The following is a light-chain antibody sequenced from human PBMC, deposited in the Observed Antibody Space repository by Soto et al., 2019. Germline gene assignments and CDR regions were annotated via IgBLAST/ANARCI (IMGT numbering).Light chain of an antibody. Sequence: EIVMTQSPDILSVSPGERATLSCRASQSVSSSLAWYQQKPGQAPRLPIYDASTRATGIPARFSGSGSGTEFTLTISSLQSEDFALYYCQQYNKWPPVYTFGQGTKLEIK. CDR1: QSVSSS. V-gene: IGKV3D-15*01. CDR2: DAS. CDR3: QQYNKWPPVYT. J-gene: IGKJ2*01.